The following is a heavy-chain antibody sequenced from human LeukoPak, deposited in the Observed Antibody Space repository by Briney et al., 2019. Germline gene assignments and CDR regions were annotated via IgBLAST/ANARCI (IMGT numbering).Heavy chain of an antibody. Sequence: ASVKVSCKPSGYTFTSYYLYWVRQAPGQGLEWMGWINPITGATIYAEKFQGRVTMTRDTSIDTAYMEMRSLRSDDTAVYYCARDRVGSGWPRPWYFEFWGQGTLITVSS. CDR1: GYTFTSYY. D-gene: IGHD6-19*01. CDR2: INPITGAT. V-gene: IGHV1-2*02. CDR3: ARDRVGSGWPRPWYFEF. J-gene: IGHJ4*02.